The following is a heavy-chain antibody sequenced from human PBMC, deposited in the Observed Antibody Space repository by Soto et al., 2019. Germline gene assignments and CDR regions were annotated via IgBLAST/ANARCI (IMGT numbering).Heavy chain of an antibody. Sequence: PSETLSLTCAVSVGSISSSNWWSWVRQPPGKGLEWIGEIYHSGSTNYNPSLKSRVTISVDKSKNQFSLKLSSVTAADTAVYYCASLGVVPAARGVYWGQGTLVTVSS. CDR1: VGSISSSNW. V-gene: IGHV4-4*02. CDR2: IYHSGST. CDR3: ASLGVVPAARGVY. D-gene: IGHD2-2*01. J-gene: IGHJ4*02.